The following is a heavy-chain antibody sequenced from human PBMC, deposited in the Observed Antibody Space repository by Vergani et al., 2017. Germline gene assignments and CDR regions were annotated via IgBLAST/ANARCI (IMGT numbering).Heavy chain of an antibody. J-gene: IGHJ4*02. CDR1: GYTFTSYG. V-gene: IGHV1-18*04. D-gene: IGHD2-21*02. CDR2: ISAYNGNT. CDR3: AADSVVTAMGSSSFYDY. Sequence: QVQLVQSGAEVKKPGASVKVSCKASGYTFTSYGISWVRQAPGQGLEWMGWISAYNGNTNYAQKLQGRFTMTTDTSTSTAYMELRSLRSDDTAVYYCAADSVVTAMGSSSFYDYWGQGTLVTVSS.